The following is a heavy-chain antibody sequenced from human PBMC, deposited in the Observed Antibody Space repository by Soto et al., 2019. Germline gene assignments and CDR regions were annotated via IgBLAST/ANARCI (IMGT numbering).Heavy chain of an antibody. D-gene: IGHD4-17*01. J-gene: IGHJ4*02. Sequence: QLQLQESGPGLVKPSETLSLTCTVSGGSISSSSYYWGWIRQPPGKGLEWIGSIYYSGGTYYNPSLKSRVTISVDTSKNQFSLNLSSVTAADTAVYSCARLGATVTTSSFDYWGQGTLVTVSS. V-gene: IGHV4-39*01. CDR1: GGSISSSSYY. CDR2: IYYSGGT. CDR3: ARLGATVTTSSFDY.